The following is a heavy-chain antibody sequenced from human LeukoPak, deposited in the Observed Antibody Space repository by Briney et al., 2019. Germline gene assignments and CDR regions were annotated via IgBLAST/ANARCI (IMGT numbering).Heavy chain of an antibody. J-gene: IGHJ4*02. CDR3: AREGGYSGSY. CDR1: GFTFSSYG. Sequence: GGSLRLSCAASGFTFSSYGMSWVRQAPGKGLEWVSAISSSGGGINYADSVKGRFTISRDNSKNALYLQMNSLRAEDTAVYYCAREGGYSGSYWGQGTLVTVSS. V-gene: IGHV3-23*01. D-gene: IGHD1-26*01. CDR2: ISSSGGGI.